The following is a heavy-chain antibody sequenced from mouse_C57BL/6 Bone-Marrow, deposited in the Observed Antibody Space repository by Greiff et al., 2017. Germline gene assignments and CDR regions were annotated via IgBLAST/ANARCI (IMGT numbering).Heavy chain of an antibody. V-gene: IGHV1-64*01. CDR1: GYTFTSYW. Sequence: QVQLQQPGAELVKPGASVKLSCKASGYTFTSYWMHWVKQRPGQGLEWIGMIHPNSGSTNYNEKFKSKATLTVDKSSSTAYMQLSSLTSEDSAVYYCARSPITTVVDWYFDVWGTGTTVTVSS. J-gene: IGHJ1*03. CDR3: ARSPITTVVDWYFDV. CDR2: IHPNSGST. D-gene: IGHD1-1*01.